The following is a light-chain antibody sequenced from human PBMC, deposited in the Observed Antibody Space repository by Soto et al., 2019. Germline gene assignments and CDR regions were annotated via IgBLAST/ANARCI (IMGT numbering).Light chain of an antibody. CDR3: SSYTSIITLYV. Sequence: QSVLTQPASGSGSPGQSITISCTGTSSDVGGYNYVSWYQQHPGKAPKLMIYEVSNRPSGVSNRFSGSKSGNTASLTISGLQAEDEADYYCSSYTSIITLYVFGSGTKVTVL. CDR1: SSDVGGYNY. J-gene: IGLJ1*01. V-gene: IGLV2-14*01. CDR2: EVS.